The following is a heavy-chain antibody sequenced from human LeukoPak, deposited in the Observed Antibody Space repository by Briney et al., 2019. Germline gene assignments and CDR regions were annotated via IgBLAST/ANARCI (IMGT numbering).Heavy chain of an antibody. Sequence: GESLKISCKGSGYRLIYYWIAWVRQMPGKGLEWMGIIYPGDSDTRYSPSFQGQVTISADKSISTAYLQWSSLKASDTAMYYCASGGDYGDYVYYGMGVWGQGTTVTVSS. J-gene: IGHJ6*02. D-gene: IGHD2-21*02. V-gene: IGHV5-51*01. CDR3: ASGGDYGDYVYYGMGV. CDR2: IYPGDSDT. CDR1: GYRLIYYW.